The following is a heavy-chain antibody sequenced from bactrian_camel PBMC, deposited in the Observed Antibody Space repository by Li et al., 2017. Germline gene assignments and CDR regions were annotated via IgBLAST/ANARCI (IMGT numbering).Heavy chain of an antibody. CDR2: IDSDQKP. J-gene: IGHJ4*01. CDR1: GFTRSRIC. V-gene: IGHV3S42*01. Sequence: VQLVESGGGSVQAGGSLRLACAASGFTRSRICMGWFRQVPGGERKGVAAIDSDQKPSYDDAVKGRFTISKDNQKNMLYLQMNSLKPEDTAMYYCAASVGACFGKIGWGLGLSDFRHWGQGTQVTVS. CDR3: AASVGACFGKIGWGLGLSDFRH. D-gene: IGHD5*01.